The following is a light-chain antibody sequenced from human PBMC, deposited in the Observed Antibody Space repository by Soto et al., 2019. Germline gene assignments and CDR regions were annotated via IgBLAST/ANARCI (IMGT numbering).Light chain of an antibody. J-gene: IGLJ1*01. V-gene: IGLV2-14*01. CDR2: EVS. CDR1: SSDVGGYNY. CDR3: TSKTSSITYV. Sequence: QPFLTQPPSVSVSPGQSITISCTGTSSDVGGYNYVSWYQQHPGKAPKLMIYEVSNRPSGVSNRFSGSKSGNTASLTISGLQAEDEADYYCTSKTSSITYVVGTGTKVTVL.